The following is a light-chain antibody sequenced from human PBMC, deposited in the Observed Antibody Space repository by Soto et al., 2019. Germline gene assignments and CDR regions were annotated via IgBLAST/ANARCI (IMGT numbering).Light chain of an antibody. CDR1: NIGSKS. CDR3: QVWDSSSDHPYGVV. Sequence: SYELTQPPSVSVAPGQTARITCGGNNIGSKSVHWYQQKPGQAPVLVVYDDSDWPSGIPERFSGSNSGNTATLTISRVEAGDEADYYCQVWDSSSDHPYGVVFGGGTKLTVL. V-gene: IGLV3-21*02. CDR2: DDS. J-gene: IGLJ2*01.